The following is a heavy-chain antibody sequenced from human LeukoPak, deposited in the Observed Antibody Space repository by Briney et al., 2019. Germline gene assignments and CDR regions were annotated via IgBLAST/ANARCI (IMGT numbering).Heavy chain of an antibody. V-gene: IGHV4-59*01. D-gene: IGHD2-8*01. J-gene: IGHJ4*02. CDR3: ARGPTRCSFDY. Sequence: PSETLSLTCTVSGGSIRNYYWNWIRQPPGKGLEWIGYIYNIGSTNYNPSLKSRVAISVDTSMGQFSLKLNSVTPADTAIYYCARGPTRCSFDYWGQGILVTVSS. CDR2: IYNIGST. CDR1: GGSIRNYY.